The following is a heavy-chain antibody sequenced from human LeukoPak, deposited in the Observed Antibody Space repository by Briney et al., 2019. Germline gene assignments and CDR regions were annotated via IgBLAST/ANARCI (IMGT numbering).Heavy chain of an antibody. J-gene: IGHJ4*02. Sequence: ASVKVSCKASGYTFTNYYMHWVRQAPGQGLEWMGWIDPKSGGTKYAQKFQGRVTMTRHMSINTAYMDLRRLKSDDTAVYYCVRDMDRGQWRVRPYNWGQGTLVTVSS. V-gene: IGHV1-2*02. CDR2: IDPKSGGT. D-gene: IGHD6-19*01. CDR1: GYTFTNYY. CDR3: VRDMDRGQWRVRPYN.